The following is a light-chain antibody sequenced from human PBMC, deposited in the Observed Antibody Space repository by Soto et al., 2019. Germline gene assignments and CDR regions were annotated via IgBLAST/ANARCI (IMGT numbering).Light chain of an antibody. CDR3: QQYAKIPRFT. CDR1: QSVSNSY. V-gene: IGKV3-20*01. J-gene: IGKJ3*01. CDR2: GAY. Sequence: DIVLTQSQGTMSLSPGERATLSCRASQSVSNSYLAWYQQKPGQAPRLLIYGAYSRYAGIPDRFSGSGSGTDFTLTISRLEPEDIAVYYCQQYAKIPRFTFGPGTTVDI.